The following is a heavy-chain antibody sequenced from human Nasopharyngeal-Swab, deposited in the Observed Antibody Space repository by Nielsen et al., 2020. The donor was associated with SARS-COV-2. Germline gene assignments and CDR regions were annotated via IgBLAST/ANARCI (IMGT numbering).Heavy chain of an antibody. D-gene: IGHD3-3*01. V-gene: IGHV3-30-3*01. CDR2: ISYDGSNK. CDR1: GFTFNSYA. J-gene: IGHJ4*02. Sequence: GESLKISCAASGFTFNSYAMHWVRQAPGKGLEWVAVISYDGSNKYYADSVKGRFTISRDNSKNTLYLQMNSLRAEDTAVYYCARDHYDFWSGYNTRYYFDYWGQGTLVTVSS. CDR3: ARDHYDFWSGYNTRYYFDY.